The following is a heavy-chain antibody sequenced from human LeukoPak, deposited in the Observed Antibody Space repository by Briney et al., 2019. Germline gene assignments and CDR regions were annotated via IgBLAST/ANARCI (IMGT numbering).Heavy chain of an antibody. CDR3: ARGVEPLAANTLAY. D-gene: IGHD1-14*01. CDR1: GFTVITND. CDR2: LYSDGNT. J-gene: IGHJ4*02. Sequence: GGSLRLSCAASGFTVITNDMTWVRQAPGKGLEWVSVLYSDGNTKYADSVQGRFSISRDNSKNTLYLEMNSLSPDDTAVYYCARGVEPLAANTLAYWGQGTLVTVSS. V-gene: IGHV3-53*01.